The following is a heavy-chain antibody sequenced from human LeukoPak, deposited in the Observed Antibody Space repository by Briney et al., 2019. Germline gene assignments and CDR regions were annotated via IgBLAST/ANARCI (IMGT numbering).Heavy chain of an antibody. CDR2: ISGSGDNT. J-gene: IGHJ4*02. Sequence: GGSLRLSCAASGFTFSSYAMSWVRQAPGTGLEWVSTISGSGDNTYYADSVTGRFTISRDNSKNTLYLQMNSLRAEDTAVYYCAKLARDSGYQSDSWGQGTLVTVFS. D-gene: IGHD3-9*01. CDR1: GFTFSSYA. CDR3: AKLARDSGYQSDS. V-gene: IGHV3-23*01.